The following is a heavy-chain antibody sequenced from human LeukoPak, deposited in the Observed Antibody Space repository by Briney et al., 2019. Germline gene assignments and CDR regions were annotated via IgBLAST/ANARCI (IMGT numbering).Heavy chain of an antibody. J-gene: IGHJ6*03. Sequence: SVKVSCKASGGAFTRAAVSWVRQAPGQGLEWMGGVIPHSGIADYAPKFQGRVTLTADASTSTAYMELNSLTSEDTAVYYCATPRMEYYGSGIHYSYYYLDVWGRGTAVTVSS. D-gene: IGHD3-10*01. CDR3: ATPRMEYYGSGIHYSYYYLDV. V-gene: IGHV1-69*01. CDR2: VIPHSGIA. CDR1: GGAFTRAA.